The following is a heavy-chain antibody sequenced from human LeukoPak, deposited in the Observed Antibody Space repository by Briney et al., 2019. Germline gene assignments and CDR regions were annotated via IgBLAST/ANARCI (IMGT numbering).Heavy chain of an antibody. D-gene: IGHD4-17*01. CDR2: IYTSGST. J-gene: IGHJ3*02. CDR1: GGSISSYY. CDR3: ARETTVTTDDAFDI. V-gene: IGHV4-4*07. Sequence: SETLSLTCTVSGGSISSYYWSWIRQPAGKGLEWIGRIYTSGSTNYNPSLKSRVTMSVDTSKNQFSLKLCSVTAADTAVYYCARETTVTTDDAFDIWGQGTMVTVSS.